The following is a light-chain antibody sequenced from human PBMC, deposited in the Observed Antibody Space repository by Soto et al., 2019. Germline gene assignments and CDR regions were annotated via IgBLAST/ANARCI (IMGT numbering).Light chain of an antibody. Sequence: EIVLTQSPGTLSLSPGERATLSCRASQSVSSSYLAWYQQKPGQAPRPLIYGASSRAIGIPDRFSGSGSGTDFTLTISRLEPEDFAVYYRPQYGSSPWTFGQGTKVDIK. CDR3: PQYGSSPWT. J-gene: IGKJ1*01. CDR1: QSVSSSY. CDR2: GAS. V-gene: IGKV3-20*01.